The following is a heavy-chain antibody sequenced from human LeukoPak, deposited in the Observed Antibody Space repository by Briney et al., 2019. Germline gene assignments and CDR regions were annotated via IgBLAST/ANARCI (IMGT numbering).Heavy chain of an antibody. D-gene: IGHD6-13*01. CDR1: GFTFDDYA. CDR3: AKDSRQLGTS. Sequence: PGGSLRLSCAASGFTFDDYAMHWVREAPGKGLEWVSGISWNSGSIGYADSVKGRFTISRDNAKNSLYLQMNSLRAEDAALYYCAKDSRQLGTSWGQGALVTVSS. J-gene: IGHJ5*02. CDR2: ISWNSGSI. V-gene: IGHV3-9*01.